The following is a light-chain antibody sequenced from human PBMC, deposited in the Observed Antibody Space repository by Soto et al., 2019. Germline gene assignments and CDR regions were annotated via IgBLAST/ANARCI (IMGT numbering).Light chain of an antibody. CDR1: QNINNW. V-gene: IGKV1-5*01. J-gene: IGKJ1*01. Sequence: DIQMTQSPSTLSASVGDRVTITCRAIQNINNWLAWYQQKPGKAPNVLIYDASSLKSGVPSRFSGSGSGTEFTLTISSLQPDDFATYYCQQYDTYSPTFGQGTKVEIK. CDR3: QQYDTYSPT. CDR2: DAS.